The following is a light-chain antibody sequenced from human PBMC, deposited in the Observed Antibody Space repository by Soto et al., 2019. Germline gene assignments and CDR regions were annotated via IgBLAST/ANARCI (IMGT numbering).Light chain of an antibody. Sequence: EIVLTQSPGTLSSSPGERATLSCRASQNVNNNYIAWYQQKPGLAPRLLIYSVSRRATGVPDRFSGSGSGADFTLTITGLEPEDFAVYFCQRFGSTPLTFGGGTKLEI. J-gene: IGKJ4*01. CDR1: QNVNNNY. CDR3: QRFGSTPLT. V-gene: IGKV3-20*01. CDR2: SVS.